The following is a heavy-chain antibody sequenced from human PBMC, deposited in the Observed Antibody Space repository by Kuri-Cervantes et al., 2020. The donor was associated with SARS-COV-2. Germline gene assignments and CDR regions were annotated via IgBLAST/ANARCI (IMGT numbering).Heavy chain of an antibody. CDR1: GFTFSSYG. V-gene: IGHV3-33*01. CDR3: TRYSYYDGAGYRQDAFDM. CDR2: IRYDGSNK. Sequence: LSLTCAASGFTFSSYGMHWVRQAPGKGLEWVAFIRYDGSNKYYADSVKGRFTISRDNSKNTLYLQMNSLRAEDTAVYYCTRYSYYDGAGYRQDAFDMWGQGTMVTVSS. J-gene: IGHJ3*02. D-gene: IGHD3-22*01.